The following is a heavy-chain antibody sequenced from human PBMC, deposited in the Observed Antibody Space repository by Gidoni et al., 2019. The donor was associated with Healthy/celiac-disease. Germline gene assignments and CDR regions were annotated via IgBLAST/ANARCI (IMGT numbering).Heavy chain of an antibody. J-gene: IGHJ4*02. Sequence: EVQLVVSGGGLVKPGGSLRLSCAASGFTFSNAWMSWVSQAPGKGLEWVGRMKSKTDGGTTDYAAPVKGRFTISRDDSKNTLYLQMNSLKTEDTAVYYCTTVGGSYQIDYWGQGTLVTVSS. CDR1: GFTFSNAW. CDR3: TTVGGSYQIDY. CDR2: MKSKTDGGTT. D-gene: IGHD1-26*01. V-gene: IGHV3-15*01.